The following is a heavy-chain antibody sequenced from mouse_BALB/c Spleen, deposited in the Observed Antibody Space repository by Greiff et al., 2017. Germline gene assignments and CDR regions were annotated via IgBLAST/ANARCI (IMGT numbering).Heavy chain of an antibody. D-gene: IGHD2-3*01. J-gene: IGHJ4*01. V-gene: IGHV5-6-4*01. CDR3: NSVDGYAMDY. CDR1: GFTFSSYT. CDR2: ISSGGSYT. Sequence: EVKLVESGGGLVKPGGSLKLSCAASGFTFSSYTMSWVRQTPEKRLEWVATISSGGSYTYYPDSVKGRFTISRDNAKNTLYLQMSSLKSEDTAMYYYNSVDGYAMDYWGQGTSVTVSS.